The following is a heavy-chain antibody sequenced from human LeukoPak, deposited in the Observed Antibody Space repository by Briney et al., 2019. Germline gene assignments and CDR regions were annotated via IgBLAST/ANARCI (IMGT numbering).Heavy chain of an antibody. D-gene: IGHD3-16*01. CDR2: IYYSGST. Sequence: SETLSLTCTVSGGSISSGGYYWSWIRQHPGKGLEWIGYIYYSGSTYYNPSLKSRVTISVDTSKNQFSLKLSSVTAADTAVYYCASMTRGAFDIWGQGTMVTVSS. J-gene: IGHJ3*02. CDR1: GGSISSGGYY. CDR3: ASMTRGAFDI. V-gene: IGHV4-31*03.